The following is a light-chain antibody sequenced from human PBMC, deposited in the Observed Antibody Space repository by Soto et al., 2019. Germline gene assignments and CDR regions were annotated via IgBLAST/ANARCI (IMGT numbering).Light chain of an antibody. J-gene: IGKJ2*01. V-gene: IGKV3-15*01. Sequence: EIVMTQSPATLSVSPGERATLSCRASQTVASNLAWYRQKPGQAPRLLIHGASTRATGVPARFSGSGSGTEFTLTISSLQSEDFAVYYCQQYHNWPPQYTFGQGTKLRIK. CDR2: GAS. CDR1: QTVASN. CDR3: QQYHNWPPQYT.